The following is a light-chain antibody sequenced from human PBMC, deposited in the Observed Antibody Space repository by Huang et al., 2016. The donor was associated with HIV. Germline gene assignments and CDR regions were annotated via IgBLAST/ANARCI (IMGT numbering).Light chain of an antibody. Sequence: EVLLTQSPATLSESPGATVTLSCRASQGVSEHVAWYQQRPGQSPRLVIYGASNRASGFPTRFSGRGSGTEFSLTISNRQSEDFAVYFCHQYYTLPRTFGQGTKVEI. V-gene: IGKV3-15*01. CDR3: HQYYTLPRT. J-gene: IGKJ1*01. CDR2: GAS. CDR1: QGVSEH.